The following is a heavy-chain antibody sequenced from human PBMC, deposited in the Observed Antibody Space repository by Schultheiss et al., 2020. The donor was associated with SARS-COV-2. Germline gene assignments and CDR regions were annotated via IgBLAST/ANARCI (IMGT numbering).Heavy chain of an antibody. CDR1: GYTFTGYY. CDR2: INPNSGGT. J-gene: IGHJ5*02. CDR3: ARVYSYDDNWFDP. Sequence: ASVKVSCKASGYTFTGYYMHWVRQAPGQGLEWMGWINPNSGGTNYAQRFQGRITLTRDMSITTAYMELSRLRSDDTAVYYCARVYSYDDNWFDPWGQGTLVTVSS. D-gene: IGHD5-18*01. V-gene: IGHV1-2*02.